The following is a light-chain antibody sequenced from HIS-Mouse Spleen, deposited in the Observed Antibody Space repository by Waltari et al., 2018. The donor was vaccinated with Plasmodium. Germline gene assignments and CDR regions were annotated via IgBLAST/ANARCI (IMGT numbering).Light chain of an antibody. CDR1: QSVSSN. CDR3: QQYNNWSFT. CDR2: GAS. J-gene: IGKJ3*01. Sequence: DIVMTQFPATLSVSPGERATLSCRPSQSVSSNLAWYQQKPGQAPRLLIYGASTRATGSPARFSGSGSGTEFTLTISSLQSEDFAVYYCQQYNNWSFTFGPGTKVDIK. V-gene: IGKV3-15*01.